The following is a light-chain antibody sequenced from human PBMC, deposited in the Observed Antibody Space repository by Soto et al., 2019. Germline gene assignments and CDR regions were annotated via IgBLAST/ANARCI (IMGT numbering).Light chain of an antibody. CDR2: GAS. V-gene: IGKV3-20*01. CDR1: QSVNNNY. J-gene: IGKJ2*01. CDR3: QQLGSLPYT. Sequence: EIVLTQSPGTLSLSPGERDTLSCRASQSVNNNYLAWYQQKPGQAPRLLINGASSRATGIPDRFSGSGSGTDFTLSISRVEPEDFAVYHCQQLGSLPYTFGQGTNLEIK.